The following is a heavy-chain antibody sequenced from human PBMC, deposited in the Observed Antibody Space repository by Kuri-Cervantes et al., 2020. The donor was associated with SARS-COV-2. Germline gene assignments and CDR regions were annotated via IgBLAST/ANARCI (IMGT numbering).Heavy chain of an antibody. V-gene: IGHV3-30-3*01. J-gene: IGHJ6*02. CDR2: ISYDGSNK. Sequence: GGSLRLSCAASGFTFSSYAMHWVRQAPGKGLEWVAVISYDGSNKYYAGSVKGRFTISRDNSKNTLYLRMNSLRAEDTAVYYCARDHRDGYNWSSFFGGMDVWGQGTTVTVSS. D-gene: IGHD5-24*01. CDR3: ARDHRDGYNWSSFFGGMDV. CDR1: GFTFSSYA.